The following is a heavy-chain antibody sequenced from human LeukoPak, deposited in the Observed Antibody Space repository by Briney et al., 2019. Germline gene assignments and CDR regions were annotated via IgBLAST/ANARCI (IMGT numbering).Heavy chain of an antibody. CDR3: ARDLIYYYYYMDV. CDR1: GFTFSDYY. CDR2: ISSSGSTI. V-gene: IGHV3-11*04. J-gene: IGHJ6*03. Sequence: PGGSLILSCAASGFTFSDYYMSWIRQAPGKGLEWVSYISSSGSTIYYADSVKGRFTISRDNSKNTLYLQMNSLRAEDTAVYYCARDLIYYYYYMDVWGKGTTVTVSS. D-gene: IGHD2-8*01.